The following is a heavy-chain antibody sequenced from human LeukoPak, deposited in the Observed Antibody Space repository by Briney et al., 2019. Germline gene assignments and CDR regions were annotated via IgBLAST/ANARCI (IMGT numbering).Heavy chain of an antibody. Sequence: LGESLKISCQGSGYSFTSYWIAWVRQMPGKGLEWMGIIYPGDSDTRYSPSFQGQVTISTDKSISTAYLQWSSLKASDTAMYYRARSGFSSGWSLGWFDPWGQGTLVTVSS. CDR2: IYPGDSDT. CDR3: ARSGFSSGWSLGWFDP. D-gene: IGHD6-19*01. J-gene: IGHJ5*02. V-gene: IGHV5-51*01. CDR1: GYSFTSYW.